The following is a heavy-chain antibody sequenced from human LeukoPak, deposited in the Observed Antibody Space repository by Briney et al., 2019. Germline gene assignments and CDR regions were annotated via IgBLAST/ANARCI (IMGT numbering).Heavy chain of an antibody. CDR1: GFTFSSYS. J-gene: IGHJ4*02. CDR3: AKYGSAMLPSHFDY. Sequence: GGSLRLSCAASGFTFSSYSMNWVRQAPGKGLEWVSSISSSSSHIYYADSVKGRFTISRDNAKNTLYLQMNSLRAEDTAVYYCAKYGSAMLPSHFDYWGQGTLVTVSS. D-gene: IGHD5-18*01. V-gene: IGHV3-21*04. CDR2: ISSSSSHI.